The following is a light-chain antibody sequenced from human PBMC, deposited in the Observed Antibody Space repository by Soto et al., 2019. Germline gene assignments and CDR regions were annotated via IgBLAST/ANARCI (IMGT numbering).Light chain of an antibody. CDR1: SSDVGGYNY. J-gene: IGLJ3*02. CDR2: EVS. Sequence: QSALTQPPSASGSPGQSVTISCTGTSSDVGGYNYVSWYQQHPGKAPKLMIYEVSKRPSGVPDRFSGSKSGNTASLTFSGLQAEDEADYYCSSYAGSNNLFGGGTKLTVL. V-gene: IGLV2-8*01. CDR3: SSYAGSNNL.